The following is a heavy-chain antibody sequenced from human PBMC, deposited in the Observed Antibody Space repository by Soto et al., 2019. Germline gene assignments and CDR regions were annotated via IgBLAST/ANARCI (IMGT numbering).Heavy chain of an antibody. V-gene: IGHV5-51*01. CDR3: ARHSGSYLYYYGMDV. CDR1: GYSFTSYW. J-gene: IGHJ6*02. Sequence: GESLKISCNGSGYSFTSYWIGWVRQMPGKGLEWMGIIYPGDSDTRYSPSFQGQVTISADKSISTAYLQWSSLKASDTAMYYCARHSGSYLYYYGMDVWGQGTTVTGSS. CDR2: IYPGDSDT. D-gene: IGHD1-26*01.